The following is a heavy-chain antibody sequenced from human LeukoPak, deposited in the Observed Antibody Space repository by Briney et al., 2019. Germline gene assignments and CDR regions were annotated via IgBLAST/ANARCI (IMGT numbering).Heavy chain of an antibody. CDR2: INHSGST. Sequence: SETLSLTCAVYGGSFSGYYWSWIRQPPGKGLEWIGEINHSGSTNYNPSLKSRVTISVDTSKNQFSLKLSSVTAADTAVYYCARRDFRDGFDYWGQGTLVTVSS. CDR3: ARRDFRDGFDY. D-gene: IGHD5-24*01. V-gene: IGHV4-34*01. CDR1: GGSFSGYY. J-gene: IGHJ4*02.